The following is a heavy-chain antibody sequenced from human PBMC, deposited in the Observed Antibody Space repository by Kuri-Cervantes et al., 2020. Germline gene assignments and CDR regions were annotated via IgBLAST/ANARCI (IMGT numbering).Heavy chain of an antibody. CDR2: ISYDGSNK. CDR1: GFTFSSYG. Sequence: GGSLKISCAASGFTFSSYGMHWVRQAPGKGLEWVAVISYDGSNKYYADSVKGRFTISRDNSKNTLYLQMNSLRAEDTAVYYCARDTYYYGMDVWGQGTTVTVSS. V-gene: IGHV3-30*03. J-gene: IGHJ6*02. CDR3: ARDTYYYGMDV.